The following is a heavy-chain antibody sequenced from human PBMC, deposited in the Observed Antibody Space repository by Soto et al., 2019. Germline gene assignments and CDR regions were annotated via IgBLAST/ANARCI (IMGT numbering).Heavy chain of an antibody. CDR1: GFTVSSNY. CDR2: IYSGGST. J-gene: IGHJ4*02. D-gene: IGHD6-13*01. Sequence: EVQLVESGGGLVQPGGSLRLSCAASGFTVSSNYMSWVRQAPGKGLEWVSVIYSGGSTYYADSVKGRFTISRDNSKTTLYLQMNSLRAEDTAVYYCARGSYSSGWYYSLDYWGPGTLVTVSS. CDR3: ARGSYSSGWYYSLDY. V-gene: IGHV3-66*01.